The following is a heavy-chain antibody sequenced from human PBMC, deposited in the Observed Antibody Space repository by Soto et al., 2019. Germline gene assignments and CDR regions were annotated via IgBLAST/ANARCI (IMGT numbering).Heavy chain of an antibody. D-gene: IGHD1-7*01. V-gene: IGHV1-2*04. CDR1: GYTFTGYY. CDR3: ARSTITWNYVTEYEAYDI. Sequence: GASVKVSCKASGYTFTGYYMHWVRQAPGQGLEWMGWINPNSGGTNYAQKFQGWVTMTRDTSISTAYMELSRLRSDDTAVYYCARSTITWNYVTEYEAYDIWGQGTMVTVSS. J-gene: IGHJ3*02. CDR2: INPNSGGT.